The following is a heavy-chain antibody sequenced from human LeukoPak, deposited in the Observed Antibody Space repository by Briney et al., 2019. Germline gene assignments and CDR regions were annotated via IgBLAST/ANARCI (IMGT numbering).Heavy chain of an antibody. Sequence: PSETLSITCAVYGGSFSGYYWILIRQPPPKGLESIGEINHSVSANYNPSLKSRVTISVDTSKNQFSLKLSSVTAADTAVYYCARDQYYDFWSGYRRIRTPTPFDYWGQGTLVTVSS. CDR2: INHSVSA. CDR1: GGSFSGYY. D-gene: IGHD3-3*01. J-gene: IGHJ4*02. V-gene: IGHV4-34*01. CDR3: ARDQYYDFWSGYRRIRTPTPFDY.